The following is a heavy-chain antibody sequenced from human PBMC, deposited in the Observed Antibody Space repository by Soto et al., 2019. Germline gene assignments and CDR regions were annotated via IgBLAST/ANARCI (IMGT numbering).Heavy chain of an antibody. Sequence: PGGSLRLSCAASGFTFSSYGMHWVRQAPGKGLEWVTGILYDGSDKYYADSVKCRCTISRENSKNTLYLQMNSLRTEDSAVYYCAKAGGGFGDFVHHWGQGTPVTVSS. V-gene: IGHV3-30*18. J-gene: IGHJ4*02. D-gene: IGHD3-10*01. CDR3: AKAGGGFGDFVHH. CDR1: GFTFSSYG. CDR2: ILYDGSDK.